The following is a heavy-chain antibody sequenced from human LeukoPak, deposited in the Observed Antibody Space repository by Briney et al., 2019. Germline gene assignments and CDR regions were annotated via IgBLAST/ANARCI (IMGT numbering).Heavy chain of an antibody. J-gene: IGHJ4*02. Sequence: GGSLRLSCAASGFKFDDYGMSWVRQAPGKGLEWVSGISWNGGNTGYADSVKGRFTISRDNAKNSLFLQVNSLRADDTAFYYCAREGIYCVNGVCYLDYWGQGTLVPVSS. CDR3: AREGIYCVNGVCYLDY. V-gene: IGHV3-20*04. D-gene: IGHD2-8*01. CDR1: GFKFDDYG. CDR2: ISWNGGNT.